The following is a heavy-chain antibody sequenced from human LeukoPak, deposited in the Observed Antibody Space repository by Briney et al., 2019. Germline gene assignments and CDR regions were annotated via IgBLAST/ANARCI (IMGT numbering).Heavy chain of an antibody. V-gene: IGHV1-18*01. Sequence: ASVMVSCKASGYTFTSYGISWVRQAPGQGLEWMGWISAYNGNTNYAQKLQGRVTMTTDTSTSTAYMELRSLRSDDTAVYYCARAGAVAGTKYYYYYYMDVWGKGTTVTVSS. CDR2: ISAYNGNT. CDR1: GYTFTSYG. J-gene: IGHJ6*03. D-gene: IGHD6-19*01. CDR3: ARAGAVAGTKYYYYYYMDV.